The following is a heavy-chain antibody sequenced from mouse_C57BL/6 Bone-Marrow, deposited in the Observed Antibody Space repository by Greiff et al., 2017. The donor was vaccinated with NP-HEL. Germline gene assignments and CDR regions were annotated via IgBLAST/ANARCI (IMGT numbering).Heavy chain of an antibody. V-gene: IGHV5-4*01. D-gene: IGHD1-1*01. CDR1: GFTFSSYA. J-gene: IGHJ1*03. Sequence: EVKLVESGGGLVKPGGSLKLSCAASGFTFSSYAMSWVRQTPEKRLEWVATISDGGSYTYYPDNVKGRYTISRDNAKNNLYLQMSHLKSEDTAMYYCARDWITTVVAKDLFDVWGTGTTVTVSS. CDR2: ISDGGSYT. CDR3: ARDWITTVVAKDLFDV.